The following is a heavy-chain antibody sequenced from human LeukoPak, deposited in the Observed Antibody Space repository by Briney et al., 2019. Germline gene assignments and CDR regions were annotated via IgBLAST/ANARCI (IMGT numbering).Heavy chain of an antibody. D-gene: IGHD5-12*01. V-gene: IGHV1-8*01. J-gene: IGHJ4*02. Sequence: ASVKVSCKASGYTFTSYDINWVRQATGQGLVWMGWMNPNSGNTGYAQKFQGRVTMTRNTSISTAYMELSSLRSEDTAVYYCARGGLRFICSDHWGQGTLVTVSS. CDR3: ARGGLRFICSDH. CDR1: GYTFTSYD. CDR2: MNPNSGNT.